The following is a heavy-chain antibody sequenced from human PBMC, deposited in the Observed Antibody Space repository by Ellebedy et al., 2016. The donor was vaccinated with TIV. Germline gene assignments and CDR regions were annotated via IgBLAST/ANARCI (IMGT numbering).Heavy chain of an antibody. CDR2: ISPLYGAP. V-gene: IGHV1-69*06. CDR1: RGTFSSFV. Sequence: SVKVSXKASRGTFSSFVISWVRQAPGQGLGWMGGISPLYGAPYYAQKFQGRVTITADKKTNTVYMQLSSLRSEDTAIYYCARDVADYYGMDVWGQGTTVTVSS. CDR3: ARDVADYYGMDV. J-gene: IGHJ6*02.